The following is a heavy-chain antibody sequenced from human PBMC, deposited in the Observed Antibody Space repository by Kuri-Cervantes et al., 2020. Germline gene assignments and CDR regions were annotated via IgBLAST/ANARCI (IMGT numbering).Heavy chain of an antibody. CDR1: GFTFSNYA. D-gene: IGHD3-10*01. Sequence: GGSLRLSCAASGFTFSNYAMHWVRQAPGKGLEWVAVTSHDGSNKYFADSVKGRFTISRDNSKNTLYLQMNSLRAEDTAVYYCARDRGYYGSGNYFDYWGQGTLVTVSS. V-gene: IGHV3-30-3*01. J-gene: IGHJ4*02. CDR2: TSHDGSNK. CDR3: ARDRGYYGSGNYFDY.